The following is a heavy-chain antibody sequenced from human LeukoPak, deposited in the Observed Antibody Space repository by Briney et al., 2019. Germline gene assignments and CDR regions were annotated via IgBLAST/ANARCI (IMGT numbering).Heavy chain of an antibody. CDR2: VYTSGST. Sequence: SETLSLTCTISGGSISGYYWSWIRQPAGKGLEWIGRVYTSGSTNYNPSLKSRVTMSIDTSKNQFSLNLSSVTAADTAVYYCAKSPSGRGGYNWFDPWGQGTLVTVSS. CDR3: AKSPSGRGGYNWFDP. D-gene: IGHD3-16*01. V-gene: IGHV4-4*07. J-gene: IGHJ5*02. CDR1: GGSISGYY.